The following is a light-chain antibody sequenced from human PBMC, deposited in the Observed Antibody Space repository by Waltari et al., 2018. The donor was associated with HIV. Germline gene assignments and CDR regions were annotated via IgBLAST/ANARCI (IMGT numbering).Light chain of an antibody. CDR1: SSNIGNNY. CDR2: DNN. V-gene: IGLV1-51*01. Sequence: QSVLTQPPSVSAAPGQKVTISCSGSSSNIGNNYVSWYQQLPGPAPKHLIYDNNKRPSGVPDRFYGSKSGTSATLGITGLQTGDEADYYCGTWDSSLSADVVFGGGTKLTVL. J-gene: IGLJ2*01. CDR3: GTWDSSLSADVV.